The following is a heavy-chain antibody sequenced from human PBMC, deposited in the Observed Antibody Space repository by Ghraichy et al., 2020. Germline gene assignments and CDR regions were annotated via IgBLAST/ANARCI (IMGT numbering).Heavy chain of an antibody. Sequence: LSLICAASGFTFSSYSMHWVRQAPGKGLEWVSYISRSSSAIYYADSVKGRFTISRDNAKNSLFLQMNSLRDEDTAMYYCARDPVGGTQKYYIDYWGQGSLVTASS. CDR2: ISRSSSAI. D-gene: IGHD3-16*01. J-gene: IGHJ4*02. CDR1: GFTFSSYS. V-gene: IGHV3-48*02. CDR3: ARDPVGGTQKYYIDY.